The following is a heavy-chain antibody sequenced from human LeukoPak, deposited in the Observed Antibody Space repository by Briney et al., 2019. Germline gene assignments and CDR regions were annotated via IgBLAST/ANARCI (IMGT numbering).Heavy chain of an antibody. J-gene: IGHJ4*02. CDR3: AKLHYDFWSGYYRMGYFDY. CDR1: GYTFTGYY. D-gene: IGHD3-3*01. Sequence: ASVKVSCKASGYTFTGYYMHWVRQAPGQGLEWMGWINPNSGGTNYAQKFQGRVTMTRDTSISTAYMELSRLRSDDTAVYYCAKLHYDFWSGYYRMGYFDYWGQGTLVTVSS. V-gene: IGHV1-2*02. CDR2: INPNSGGT.